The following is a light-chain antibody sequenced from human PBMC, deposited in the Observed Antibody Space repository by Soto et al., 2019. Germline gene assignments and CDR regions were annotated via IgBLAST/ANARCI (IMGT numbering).Light chain of an antibody. V-gene: IGKV3-15*01. J-gene: IGKJ5*01. CDR1: QSVSSN. CDR3: QQYHNWPPIT. CDR2: GAS. Sequence: IVIKPSSTPPSVAPGERATLFRQVSQSVSSNLAWYQHKPGQAPRLLIYGASTRATGIPGRFSGSGSETEFTLTISSLQSEDFAVYYCQQYHNWPPITFGQGTRLEI.